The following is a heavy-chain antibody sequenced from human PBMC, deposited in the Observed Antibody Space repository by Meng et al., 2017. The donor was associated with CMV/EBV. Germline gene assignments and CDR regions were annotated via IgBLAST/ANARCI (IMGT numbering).Heavy chain of an antibody. CDR1: GFTFSSYA. CDR2: ISGSGGST. CDR3: AKERKAYYDILTADYGMDV. D-gene: IGHD3-9*01. Sequence: GGSLRLSCAASGFTFSSYAMSWVRQAPGKGLEGVSAISGSGGSTYYADSVKGRFTISRDNSKNTLYLQMNSLRAEDTAVYYCAKERKAYYDILTADYGMDVWGQGTTVTVSS. V-gene: IGHV3-23*01. J-gene: IGHJ6*02.